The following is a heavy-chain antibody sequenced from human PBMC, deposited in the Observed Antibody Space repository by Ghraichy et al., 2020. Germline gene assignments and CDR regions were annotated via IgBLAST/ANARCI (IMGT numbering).Heavy chain of an antibody. CDR3: ARGFEYLHDAFDI. V-gene: IGHV4-59*01. D-gene: IGHD2/OR15-2a*01. CDR1: GGSISSYY. CDR2: IYYSGST. Sequence: SETLSLTCTVSGGSISSYYWSWIRQPPGKGLEWIGYIYYSGSTNYNPSLKSRVTISVDTSKNQFSLKLSSVTAADTAVYYCARGFEYLHDAFDIWGQGTMVTVSS. J-gene: IGHJ3*02.